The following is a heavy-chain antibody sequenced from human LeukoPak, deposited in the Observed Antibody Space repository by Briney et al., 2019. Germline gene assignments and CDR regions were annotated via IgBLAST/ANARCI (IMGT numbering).Heavy chain of an antibody. V-gene: IGHV4-34*01. D-gene: IGHD4-17*01. CDR1: GGSFSGYH. J-gene: IGHJ4*02. CDR2: INHSGST. Sequence: SETLSLTCAVYGGSFSGYHWSWIRQPPGKGLEWIGEINHSGSTNYNPSLKSRVTISVDTSKNQFSLKLSSVTAADTAVYYCASGLYYGDYFDYWGQGTLVTVSS. CDR3: ASGLYYGDYFDY.